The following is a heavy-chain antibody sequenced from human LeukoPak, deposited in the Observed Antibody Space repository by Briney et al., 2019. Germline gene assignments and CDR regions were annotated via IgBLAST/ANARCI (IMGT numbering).Heavy chain of an antibody. CDR1: GGSISSGSYY. Sequence: PSETLSLTCTVSGGSISSGSYYWSWIRQPAGKGLEWIRRIYTSGSTNYNPSLKSRVTISVDPSKHQFSLKLSSVTAADTAVYYCARAGKIGYYYDSSGFDYWGQGTLVTVSS. D-gene: IGHD3-22*01. J-gene: IGHJ4*02. V-gene: IGHV4-61*02. CDR2: IYTSGST. CDR3: ARAGKIGYYYDSSGFDY.